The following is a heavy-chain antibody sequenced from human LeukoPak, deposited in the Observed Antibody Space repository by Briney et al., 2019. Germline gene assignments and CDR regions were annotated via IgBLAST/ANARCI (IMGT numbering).Heavy chain of an antibody. D-gene: IGHD5-18*01. CDR1: GFTFSSYS. CDR2: ISSSSYI. V-gene: IGHV3-21*01. CDR3: ARDLSAMVMNDAFDI. J-gene: IGHJ3*02. Sequence: GGSLRLSCAASGFTFSSYSMNWVRQAPGKGLEWVSSISSSSYIYYADSVKGRFTISRDNAKNSLYPQMNSLRAEDTAVYYCARDLSAMVMNDAFDIWGQGTMVTVSS.